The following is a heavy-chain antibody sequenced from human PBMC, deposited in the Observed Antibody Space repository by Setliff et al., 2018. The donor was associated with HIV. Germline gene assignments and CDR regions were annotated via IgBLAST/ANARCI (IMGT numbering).Heavy chain of an antibody. CDR3: ARDGPLEGSYRYYYYYMDV. D-gene: IGHD3-10*01. Sequence: SETLSLTCTVSRASIGSNSYFWGWIRQPPGKGLEWIGNIYYTGSTYYSPSLNSRFTISVDTSKNQFSLKLGSVTAADTAVYYCARDGPLEGSYRYYYYYMDVWGKGTTVTVSS. J-gene: IGHJ6*03. V-gene: IGHV4-39*07. CDR1: RASIGSNSYF. CDR2: IYYTGST.